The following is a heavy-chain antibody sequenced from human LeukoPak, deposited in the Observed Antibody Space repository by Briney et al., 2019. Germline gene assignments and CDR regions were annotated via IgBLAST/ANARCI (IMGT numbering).Heavy chain of an antibody. CDR3: ARDIVMNSSGWYY. V-gene: IGHV3-21*01. CDR2: ISSSSSYI. Sequence: GGSLRLSCAASRFMFSSYAMSWVRQAPGKGVEWLSSISSSSSYIYYADSVKGRFTISRDNAKNSLYLQMNSLRAEDTAVYYCARDIVMNSSGWYYWGRGTLVTVSS. J-gene: IGHJ4*02. CDR1: RFMFSSYA. D-gene: IGHD6-19*01.